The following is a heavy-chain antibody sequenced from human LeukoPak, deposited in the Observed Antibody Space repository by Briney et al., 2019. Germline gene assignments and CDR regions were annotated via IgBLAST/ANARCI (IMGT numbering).Heavy chain of an antibody. V-gene: IGHV4-34*01. D-gene: IGHD3-3*01. Sequence: SETLSLTCAVYGRSFSGYYWSWIRQPPGRGLEWIGEINHSGSTNYNPSLKSRVTISVDTSKNQFSLKLSSVTAADTAVYYCARRRLRFLEWLLGPFDYWGQGTLVTVSS. CDR3: ARRRLRFLEWLLGPFDY. CDR2: INHSGST. CDR1: GRSFSGYY. J-gene: IGHJ4*02.